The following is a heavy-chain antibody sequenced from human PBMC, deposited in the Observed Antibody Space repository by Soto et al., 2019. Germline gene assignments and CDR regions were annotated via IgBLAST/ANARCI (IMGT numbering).Heavy chain of an antibody. CDR1: GGPYNSFA. V-gene: IGHV1-69*13. CDR3: ARFLGGAGSYYDGQNYNYYNGMDV. CDR2: TIPVFGAA. Sequence: GASVKVSCKASGGPYNSFAISWVRQAPGQGLEWIGGTIPVFGAATYAQKFKGRVTITAEESTSTAYMELSSLTSEDTAVYYCARFLGGAGSYYDGQNYNYYNGMDVWGQGTTVTVSS. D-gene: IGHD3-10*01. J-gene: IGHJ6*02.